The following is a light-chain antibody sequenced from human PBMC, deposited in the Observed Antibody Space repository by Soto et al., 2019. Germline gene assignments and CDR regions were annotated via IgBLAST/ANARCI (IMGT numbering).Light chain of an antibody. V-gene: IGKV3-15*01. CDR2: DAF. CDR1: QSVKSR. Sequence: EKVMTQSPATLSVSPGERATLSCRASQSVKSRLAWYQQKPGQAPRLLIYDAFTRATGIPARFSGSASGTEFTLTISSLQSEDFAVYYCQQYDEWPLPLGGETKVEIK. CDR3: QQYDEWPLP. J-gene: IGKJ4*01.